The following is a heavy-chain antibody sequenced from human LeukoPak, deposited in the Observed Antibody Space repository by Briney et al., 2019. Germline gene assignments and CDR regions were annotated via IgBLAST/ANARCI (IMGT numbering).Heavy chain of an antibody. D-gene: IGHD4-11*01. CDR3: AKDRTVTYGMDV. J-gene: IGHJ6*02. CDR1: GFTASSNY. CDR2: IYSGGST. Sequence: GGSLRLSCAASGFTASSNYMSWVRQAPGKGLEWVSVIYSGGSTYYADSVKGRFTISRDNSKNTLYLQMNSLRAEDTAVYYCAKDRTVTYGMDVWGQGTTVTVSS. V-gene: IGHV3-66*01.